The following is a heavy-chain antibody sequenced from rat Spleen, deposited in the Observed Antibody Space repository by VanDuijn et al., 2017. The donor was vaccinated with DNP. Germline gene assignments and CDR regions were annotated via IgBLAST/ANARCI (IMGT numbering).Heavy chain of an antibody. Sequence: EVQLVESGGGLVQSGRSLKLLCAASGFTFSDYYMAWIRQAPTKGLEWVAYIRYDGGSTKYGDSVKGRFTISRDNAKNTLYLQMNSLRSEDMATYYCARWNSGHFDYWGQGVMVPVSS. CDR3: ARWNSGHFDY. J-gene: IGHJ2*01. D-gene: IGHD4-3*01. CDR1: GFTFSDYY. V-gene: IGHV5-22*01. CDR2: IRYDGGST.